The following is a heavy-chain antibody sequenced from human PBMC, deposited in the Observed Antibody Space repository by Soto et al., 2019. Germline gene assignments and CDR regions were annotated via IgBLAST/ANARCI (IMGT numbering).Heavy chain of an antibody. CDR2: ISGSGSST. CDR3: AKEYCSGGSCYSPVGGMDV. J-gene: IGHJ6*02. Sequence: GGSLRLSCAASGFTFSSYAMSWVRQAPGKGLEWVSAISGSGSSTYYADSVKGRFTISRDNSKNTLYLQMNSLRAEDTAVYYCAKEYCSGGSCYSPVGGMDVWGQGTTVTVSS. D-gene: IGHD2-15*01. CDR1: GFTFSSYA. V-gene: IGHV3-23*01.